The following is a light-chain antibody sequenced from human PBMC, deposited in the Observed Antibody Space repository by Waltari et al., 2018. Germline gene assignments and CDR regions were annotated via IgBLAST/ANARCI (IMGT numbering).Light chain of an antibody. J-gene: IGKJ3*01. CDR2: GAS. CDR3: QQYSSLPLT. Sequence: EIVLPQSPGTLSLSPGERATLPCRASQSVSSSSLAWYQQKPGQAPRLLIYGASSRATGIPDRFSGSGSGTDFSLTISRLEPEDFAVYYCQQYSSLPLTFGPGTKVDLK. CDR1: QSVSSSS. V-gene: IGKV3-20*01.